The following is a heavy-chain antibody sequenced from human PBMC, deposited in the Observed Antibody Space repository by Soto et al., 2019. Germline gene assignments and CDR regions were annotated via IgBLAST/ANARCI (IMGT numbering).Heavy chain of an antibody. D-gene: IGHD5-18*01. Sequence: SETLSLTCTVSGFSISSSSYYWGWIRQPPGKGLEWIGSIYYSGSTYYTPSLKSRVTISVDTSKNQFSLKLSSVTAADTAVYYCARQAIQLWLFDYWGQGTLVTVSS. CDR1: GFSISSSSYY. CDR2: IYYSGST. J-gene: IGHJ4*02. CDR3: ARQAIQLWLFDY. V-gene: IGHV4-39*01.